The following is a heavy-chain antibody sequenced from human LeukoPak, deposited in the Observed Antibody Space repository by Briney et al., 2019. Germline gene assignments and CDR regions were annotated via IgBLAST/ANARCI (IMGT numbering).Heavy chain of an antibody. CDR1: GGSISSGGYS. V-gene: IGHV4-30-2*01. CDR3: ASGYCSGGSCSFDY. Sequence: PSETLSLTCAVSGGSISSGGYSWSWIRQPPGKGLEWIGYIYHSGSTYYNPSLKSRVTISVDRSMNQFSLKLSSVTAADTAVYYCASGYCSGGSCSFDYWGQGTLVTVSS. D-gene: IGHD2-15*01. CDR2: IYHSGST. J-gene: IGHJ4*02.